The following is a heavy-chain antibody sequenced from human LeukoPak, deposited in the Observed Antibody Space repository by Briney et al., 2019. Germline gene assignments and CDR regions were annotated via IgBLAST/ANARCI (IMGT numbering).Heavy chain of an antibody. CDR2: IYPGDSDT. D-gene: IGHD3-3*01. CDR1: GYSFTSYW. J-gene: IGHJ3*02. CDR3: ARPYYDFWSGAAGNDAFDI. V-gene: IGHV5-51*01. Sequence: GESLKISCKGSGYSFTSYWIGWVRQMPGKGLEWMGIIYPGDSDTRYSPSFQGQVTISADKSISTAYLQWSGLKASDTAMYYCARPYYDFWSGAAGNDAFDIWGQGTMVTVSS.